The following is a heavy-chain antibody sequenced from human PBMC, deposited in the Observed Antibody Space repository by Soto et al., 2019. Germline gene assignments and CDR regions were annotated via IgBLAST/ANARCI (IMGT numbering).Heavy chain of an antibody. V-gene: IGHV3-74*01. CDR3: ASGGSSLNFDS. D-gene: IGHD6-6*01. Sequence: EVQLVESGGGLVQPGGSLRLSCAASGFTFRSYWMQWVRQAPGKGLVWVSWINSDGSSTSYADSVKGRFTISRDNAKNTLDLKMNSLRAEDTAVYYCASGGSSLNFDSWGQGTLVTVSS. CDR2: INSDGSST. J-gene: IGHJ4*02. CDR1: GFTFRSYW.